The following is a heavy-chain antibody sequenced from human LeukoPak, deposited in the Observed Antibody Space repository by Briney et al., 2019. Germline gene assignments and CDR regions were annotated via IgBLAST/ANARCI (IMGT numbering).Heavy chain of an antibody. V-gene: IGHV4-34*01. CDR1: GGSFSGYY. Sequence: SETLSLTCAVYGGSFSGYYWSWIRQPPGKGLEWIGEINHSGGTNYNPSLKSRVTISVDTSKNQFSLKLSSVTAADTAVYYCARGGLGPPFDYWGQGTLVTVSS. D-gene: IGHD5-12*01. CDR2: INHSGGT. CDR3: ARGGLGPPFDY. J-gene: IGHJ4*02.